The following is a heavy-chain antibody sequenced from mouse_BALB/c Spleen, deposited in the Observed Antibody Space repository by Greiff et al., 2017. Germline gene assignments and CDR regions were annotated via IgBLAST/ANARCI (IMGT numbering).Heavy chain of an antibody. CDR2: ISSGGGST. V-gene: IGHV5-12-1*01. Sequence: EVMLVESGGGLVKPGGSLKLSCAASGFAFSSYDMSWVRQTPEKRLEWVAYISSGGGSTYYPDTVKGRFTISRDNAKNTLYLQMSSLKSEDTAMYYCARLAYYGNPAWFAYWGQGTLVTVSA. CDR1: GFAFSSYD. D-gene: IGHD2-10*01. J-gene: IGHJ3*01. CDR3: ARLAYYGNPAWFAY.